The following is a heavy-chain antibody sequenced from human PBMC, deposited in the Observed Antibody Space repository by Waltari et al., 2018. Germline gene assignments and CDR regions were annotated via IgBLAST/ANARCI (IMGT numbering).Heavy chain of an antibody. CDR2: ISSSSSYI. CDR1: GCTFRSYS. J-gene: IGHJ4*02. D-gene: IGHD4-17*01. V-gene: IGHV3-21*01. Sequence: ELQLVESGGCLVKPGGSMRLSGAALGCTFRSYSSNLLSQAPGQGLEWVSSISSSSSYIYYADSVKGRFTISRDNAKNSLYLQMNSLRAEDTAVYYCAPIHDYGDYPPEYWGQGTLVTVSS. CDR3: APIHDYGDYPPEY.